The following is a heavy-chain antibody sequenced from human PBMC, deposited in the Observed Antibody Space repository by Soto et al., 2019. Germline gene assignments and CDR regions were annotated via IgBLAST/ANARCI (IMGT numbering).Heavy chain of an antibody. CDR2: IYYSGST. CDR1: GGSVSSSSYY. D-gene: IGHD2-15*01. V-gene: IGHV4-39*01. Sequence: SETLSLTCTVSGGSVSSSSYYWGWSRQPPGKGLEWIGSIYYSGSTYYNPSLKSRVTISVDTSKNQFSLKLSSVTAADTAVYYCARGYCSGGSCQLVFLYWGQGTLVTVSS. J-gene: IGHJ4*02. CDR3: ARGYCSGGSCQLVFLY.